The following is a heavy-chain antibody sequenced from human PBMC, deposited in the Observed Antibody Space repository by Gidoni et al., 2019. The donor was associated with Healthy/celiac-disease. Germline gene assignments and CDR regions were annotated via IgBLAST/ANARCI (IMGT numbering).Heavy chain of an antibody. J-gene: IGHJ6*03. V-gene: IGHV3-66*02. CDR2: IYSGGST. CDR1: GFTVSSNS. D-gene: IGHD2-2*01. Sequence: EVQLVESGGSLVQPGGSLRLSCAASGFTVSSNSMIWGRQAPGKGMEWVAVIYSGGSTYYADSVKGRFTISRDNSKNTLYLQMNSLRAEDTAVYYCARDWYCSSTSCYGNNYYYMDVWGKGTTVTVSS. CDR3: ARDWYCSSTSCYGNNYYYMDV.